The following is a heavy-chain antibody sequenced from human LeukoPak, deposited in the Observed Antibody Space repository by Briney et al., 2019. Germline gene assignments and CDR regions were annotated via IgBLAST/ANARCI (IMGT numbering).Heavy chain of an antibody. CDR3: AKDRRYCSGGSCLPYYYYGMGV. Sequence: GGSLRLSCAASGFTFSSYAMSWVRQAPGKGLEWVSAISGSGGSTYYADSVKGRFTISRDNSKNTLYLQMNSLRAEDTAVYYCAKDRRYCSGGSCLPYYYYGMGVWGQGTTVTVSS. CDR2: ISGSGGST. J-gene: IGHJ6*02. V-gene: IGHV3-23*01. D-gene: IGHD2-15*01. CDR1: GFTFSSYA.